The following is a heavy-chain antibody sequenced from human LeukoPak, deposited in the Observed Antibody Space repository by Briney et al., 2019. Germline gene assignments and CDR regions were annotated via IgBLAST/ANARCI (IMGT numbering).Heavy chain of an antibody. D-gene: IGHD3-16*01. V-gene: IGHV3-30*03. J-gene: IGHJ4*02. CDR1: AFNFNTYP. Sequence: GGSLRLSCAVSAFNFNTYPMHWVRQAPGKGLEWVAVISEDGRNGYYLDPVKGRFTISRENSKKMLYLQMNSLRVDDTAVYYCVGGDFHYWGQGTLVTVSS. CDR3: VGGDFHY. CDR2: ISEDGRNG.